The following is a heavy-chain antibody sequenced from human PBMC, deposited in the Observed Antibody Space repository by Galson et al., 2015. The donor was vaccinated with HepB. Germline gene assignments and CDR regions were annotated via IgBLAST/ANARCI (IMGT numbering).Heavy chain of an antibody. Sequence: WISKAPGKGLEWVSGINGRGSTRSYSDAVKGRFSISRDNSKDTVFLQMDNLRAEDTAVYYCVKEGSWFGGDWFDPWGQGALVTVS. D-gene: IGHD3-16*01. V-gene: IGHV3-23*01. J-gene: IGHJ5*02. CDR2: INGRGSTR. CDR3: VKEGSWFGGDWFDP.